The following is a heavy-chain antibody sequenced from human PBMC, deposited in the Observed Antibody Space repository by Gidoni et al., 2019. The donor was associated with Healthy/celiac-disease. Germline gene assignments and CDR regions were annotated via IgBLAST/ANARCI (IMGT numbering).Heavy chain of an antibody. V-gene: IGHV3-30*18. CDR3: AKDRPGLDY. J-gene: IGHJ4*02. CDR2: ISYDGSNK. Sequence: QVQLVESGGGVVQPGRSLSLSCAASGFTFSSYGMHWVRQAPGKGLEWGAVISYDGSNKYYADSVKGRFTISRDNSKNTLYLQMNSLRAEDTAVYYCAKDRPGLDYWGQGTLVTVSS. CDR1: GFTFSSYG.